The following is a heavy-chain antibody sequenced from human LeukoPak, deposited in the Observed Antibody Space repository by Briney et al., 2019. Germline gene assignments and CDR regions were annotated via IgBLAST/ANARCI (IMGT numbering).Heavy chain of an antibody. CDR1: GGSFSGHY. CDR3: ARGRLYYYDSSGYYSPFDY. Sequence: PSETLSLTCAVYGGSFSGHYWTRIRQAPGKGLEWIGESTHTGSTHYNPSLKSRVTISVDTSKNHFSLKLSSVTAADTAVYYCARGRLYYYDSSGYYSPFDYWGQGTLVTVSS. V-gene: IGHV4-34*01. CDR2: STHTGST. D-gene: IGHD3-22*01. J-gene: IGHJ4*02.